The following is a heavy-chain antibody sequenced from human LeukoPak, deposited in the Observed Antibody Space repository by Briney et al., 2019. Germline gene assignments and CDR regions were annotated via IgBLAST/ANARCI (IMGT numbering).Heavy chain of an antibody. J-gene: IGHJ3*02. Sequence: VASVKVSCKASGYTFTSYYMHWVRQAPGQGLEWMGGIIPIFGTANYAQKFQGRVTMTEDTSTDTAYMELSSLRSEDTAVYYCATVSTNRGVILWQQLVLCAFDIWGQGTMVTVSS. CDR2: IIPIFGTA. CDR1: GYTFTSYY. V-gene: IGHV1-46*01. CDR3: ATVSTNRGVILWQQLVLCAFDI. D-gene: IGHD6-13*01.